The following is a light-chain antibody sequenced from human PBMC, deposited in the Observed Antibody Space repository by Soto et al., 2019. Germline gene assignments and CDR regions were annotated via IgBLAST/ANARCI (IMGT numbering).Light chain of an antibody. CDR3: QQRSNWPHIT. V-gene: IGKV3-11*01. Sequence: ELVLTQSPAPLSLSPRERATLSCRVSQSVSSYLAWYQQKPGQAPRLLIYAASTRATGIPARFRGSGSGTDFYLTISSLEPEDCSVYCCQQRSNWPHITFGQGTRLEIK. CDR2: AAS. CDR1: QSVSSY. J-gene: IGKJ5*01.